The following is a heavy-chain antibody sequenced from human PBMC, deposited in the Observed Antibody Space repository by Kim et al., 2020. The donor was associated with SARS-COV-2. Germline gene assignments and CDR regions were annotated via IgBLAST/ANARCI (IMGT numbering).Heavy chain of an antibody. Sequence: PSLKSRVTISVDTSKNQFSLKLSSVTAADTVVYYCARETSGGYNGNYFDYWGQGTLVTVSS. D-gene: IGHD2-15*01. J-gene: IGHJ4*02. V-gene: IGHV4-31*02. CDR3: ARETSGGYNGNYFDY.